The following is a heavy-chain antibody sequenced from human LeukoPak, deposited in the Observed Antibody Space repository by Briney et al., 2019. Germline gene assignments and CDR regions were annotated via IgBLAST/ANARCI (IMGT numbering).Heavy chain of an antibody. D-gene: IGHD3-9*01. CDR3: ARRNDILTGYTN. Sequence: GGSLRLSCAASGFTVSSNYMSWVRQAPGKGLEWVSVIYSGGSTYYADSVKGRFTISRDNSKNTLYLQMNSLRAEDTAVYYCARRNDILTGYTNWGQGTLVTVSS. J-gene: IGHJ4*02. CDR1: GFTVSSNY. CDR2: IYSGGST. V-gene: IGHV3-66*01.